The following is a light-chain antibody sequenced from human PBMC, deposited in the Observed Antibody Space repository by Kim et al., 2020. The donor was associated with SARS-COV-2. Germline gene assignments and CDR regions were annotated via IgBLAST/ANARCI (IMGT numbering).Light chain of an antibody. CDR2: YDS. V-gene: IGLV3-21*04. J-gene: IGLJ3*02. CDR1: NVGGKS. Sequence: SYELTQPPSVSVAPGQTAMITCGGDNVGGKSVNWYQQKPGQAPVLVIYYDSDRPSGMPERFSGSNSGITATLTISRVEAGDEADYYCQVWDSSSDHSVFGGGTKLTVL. CDR3: QVWDSSSDHSV.